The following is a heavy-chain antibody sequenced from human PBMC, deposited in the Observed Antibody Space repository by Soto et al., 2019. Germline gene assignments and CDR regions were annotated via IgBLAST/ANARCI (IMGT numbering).Heavy chain of an antibody. V-gene: IGHV1-69*13. CDR2: VIPIFGTA. CDR1: GGTFSSYA. CDR3: ARGSPKYYDFWSGLLDV. J-gene: IGHJ6*02. D-gene: IGHD3-3*01. Sequence: SVKVSCKASGGTFSSYAISWVRQAPGQGFEWMGGVIPIFGTANYAQKFQGRVTITADESTSTAYMELSSLRSEDTAVYYCARGSPKYYDFWSGLLDVSGQGTTVTLSS.